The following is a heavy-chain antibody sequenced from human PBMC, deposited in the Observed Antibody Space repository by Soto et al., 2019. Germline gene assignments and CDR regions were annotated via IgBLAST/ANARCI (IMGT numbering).Heavy chain of an antibody. CDR3: ARGRFNAFGI. CDR2: TYYRSKWYN. V-gene: IGHV6-1*01. CDR1: GDSVSSNSAA. J-gene: IGHJ3*02. Sequence: PSQTLSLTCAISGDSVSSNSAACNWIRQSPSRGLEWLGRTYYRSKWYNDYGVTVKGRITINPDTSKNQFSLQLNSVTPEDTAVYYCARGRFNAFGIWGQGTMVTVSS. D-gene: IGHD3-3*01.